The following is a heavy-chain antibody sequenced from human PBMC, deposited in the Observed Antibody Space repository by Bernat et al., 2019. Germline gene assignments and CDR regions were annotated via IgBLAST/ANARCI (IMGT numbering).Heavy chain of an antibody. V-gene: IGHV3-21*01. CDR1: GFTFSSYG. Sequence: VQLVESGGGVVQPGRSLRLSCAASGFTFSSYGMHWVRQAPGKGLEWVSAINRDSSDIYCADSVKGRVTISRDNAKNSLYLQMNSLRAEDTAVYYCARAELSWGQGTTVTVSS. CDR3: ARAELS. D-gene: IGHD1-14*01. CDR2: INRDSSDI. J-gene: IGHJ6*02.